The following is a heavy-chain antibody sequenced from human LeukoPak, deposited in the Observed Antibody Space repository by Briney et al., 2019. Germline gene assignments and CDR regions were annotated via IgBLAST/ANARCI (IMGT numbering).Heavy chain of an antibody. CDR2: ISGSGGST. V-gene: IGHV3-23*01. J-gene: IGHJ4*02. CDR3: AKWGYGSGNYWTNPFDY. D-gene: IGHD3-10*01. CDR1: GFTFSSYA. Sequence: GGSLRLSCAASGFTFSSYAMSWVRQAPGKGLEWVSAISGSGGSTYYADSGKGRFTISRDNSKNTLYLQMNSLRAEDTAVYYCAKWGYGSGNYWTNPFDYWRQGTLVTVSS.